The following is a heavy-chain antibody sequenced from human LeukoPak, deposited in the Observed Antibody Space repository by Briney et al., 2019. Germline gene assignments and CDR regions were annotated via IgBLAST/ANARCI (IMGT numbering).Heavy chain of an antibody. CDR3: ASSRSSGYITRPHTPILDY. D-gene: IGHD3-22*01. CDR2: IIPIFGTA. CDR1: GGTFSSYA. V-gene: IGHV1-69*06. Sequence: SVKVSCKASGGTFSSYAISWVRQAPGQGLEWMGGIIPIFGTANYAQKFQGRVTITADKSTSTAYMELSSLRSEDTAVYYCASSRSSGYITRPHTPILDYWGQGTLVTVSS. J-gene: IGHJ4*02.